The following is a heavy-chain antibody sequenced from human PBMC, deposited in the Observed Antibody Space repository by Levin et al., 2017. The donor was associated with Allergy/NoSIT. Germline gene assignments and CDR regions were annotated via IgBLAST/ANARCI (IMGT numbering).Heavy chain of an antibody. V-gene: IGHV1-18*01. J-gene: IGHJ3*02. Sequence: KSGESLKISCKASGYNFNSFGISWVRQAPGQGLEWMGWISAYTGNTNYAQRFQDRVTMTTVTSTSTAYMELRSLRSDDTAVYFCARGSGFDRAFDIWGQGTMVTVSS. CDR2: ISAYTGNT. D-gene: IGHD5-12*01. CDR3: ARGSGFDRAFDI. CDR1: GYNFNSFG.